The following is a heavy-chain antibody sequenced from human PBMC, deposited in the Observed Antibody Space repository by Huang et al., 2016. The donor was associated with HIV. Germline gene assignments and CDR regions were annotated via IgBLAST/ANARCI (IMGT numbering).Heavy chain of an antibody. D-gene: IGHD3-22*01. V-gene: IGHV1-18*04. CDR2: ISAENGDT. J-gene: IGHJ4*02. CDR3: ASPNPSGSHYWGLDY. Sequence: QVSLMQSGAEVKKPGASVTVSCTASGNTFANYGLSWVRQAQGQGLEWMGWISAENGDTNYAQKYQDRVTMTTDTSTSTAYLDLRSLSSDDTAIYFCASPNPSGSHYWGLDYWGQGTLVTVSS. CDR1: GNTFANYG.